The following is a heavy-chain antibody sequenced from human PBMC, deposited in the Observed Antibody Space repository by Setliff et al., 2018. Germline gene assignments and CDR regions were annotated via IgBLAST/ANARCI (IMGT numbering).Heavy chain of an antibody. D-gene: IGHD2-8*01. CDR1: GYTLSNSI. CDR3: LRLVRYCTKIACQATSGDEV. J-gene: IGHJ4*02. CDR2: ISAHNGKT. V-gene: IGHV1-18*01. Sequence: ASVKVSCKASGYTLSNSILSWVRQAPGQGLEWMGWISAHNGKTYFAQKFQDRITLTTDTSTNTGYLELRGLGSDDTAVYYCLRLVRYCTKIACQATSGDEVWGLGALVTVSS.